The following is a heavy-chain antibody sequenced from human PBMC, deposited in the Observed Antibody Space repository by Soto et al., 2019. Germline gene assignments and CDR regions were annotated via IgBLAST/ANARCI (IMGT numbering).Heavy chain of an antibody. J-gene: IGHJ3*02. CDR2: ISTSSSYI. V-gene: IGHV3-21*01. CDR3: ARGGVPQAFDS. D-gene: IGHD1-1*01. Sequence: GGALRLSCSASVFPFIRYTINWVRQAPGKGLEWVSSISTSSSYIFYADSLKGRFTISRDNAKNSLYLQMNSLRAEDTAVYYCARGGVPQAFDSWGQGTMVTVS. CDR1: VFPFIRYT.